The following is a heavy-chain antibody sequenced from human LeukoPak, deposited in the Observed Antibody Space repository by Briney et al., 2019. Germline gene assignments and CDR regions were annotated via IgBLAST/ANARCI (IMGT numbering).Heavy chain of an antibody. CDR1: GGTFSSYD. D-gene: IGHD4-23*01. CDR2: ITPMFGTS. Sequence: SVKVSCKASGGTFSSYDFSWVRQAPGQGLEWMGGITPMFGTSKHAQKFQGRVTITAVESLRTVYMELSSLRSEDTAVYYCARGWLADTTVVTPYNYWGQGTLVTVYS. CDR3: ARGWLADTTVVTPYNY. V-gene: IGHV1-69*13. J-gene: IGHJ4*02.